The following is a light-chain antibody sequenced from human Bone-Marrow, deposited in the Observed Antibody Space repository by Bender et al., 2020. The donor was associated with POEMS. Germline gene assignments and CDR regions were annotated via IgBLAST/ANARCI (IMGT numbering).Light chain of an antibody. CDR3: SSYAGNFNVV. CDR2: DVH. V-gene: IGLV2-11*01. CDR1: GSDVGAYNY. Sequence: QSALTQPRSVSGSPGQSVTISCTGTGSDVGAYNYVSWYQQHPGKAPKLMIYDVHNRPSGVPDRFSGSKSGNTASLTVSGLQADDEADYFCSSYAGNFNVVFGGGTKLTV. J-gene: IGLJ2*01.